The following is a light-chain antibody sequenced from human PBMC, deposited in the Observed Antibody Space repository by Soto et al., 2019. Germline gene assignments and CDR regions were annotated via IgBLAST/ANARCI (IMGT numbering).Light chain of an antibody. Sequence: ILFTQSPGTLSLYTGERATLSCRASQSVSSSYLAWYQQKPGQPPRLLIYGASSRDTGIPDRFSGRGSGTDFTLTISRLEPEDVAVYYCQQYGSSPLTFGGGTKVDIK. V-gene: IGKV3-20*01. CDR3: QQYGSSPLT. CDR2: GAS. J-gene: IGKJ4*01. CDR1: QSVSSSY.